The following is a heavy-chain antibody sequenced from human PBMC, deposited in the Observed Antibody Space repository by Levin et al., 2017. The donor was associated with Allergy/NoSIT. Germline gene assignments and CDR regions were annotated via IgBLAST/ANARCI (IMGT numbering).Heavy chain of an antibody. J-gene: IGHJ4*02. CDR1: GFTFDDYA. V-gene: IGHV3-9*01. D-gene: IGHD7-27*01. Sequence: PGGSLRLSCAASGFTFDDYAMHWVRQAPGKGLEWVSVISWNSDNIGYADSVKGRFTISRDNAKNSLYLQMNSLRTEDTALYYCAKAGRRRSLTGDCDYWGQGTLVTVSS. CDR2: ISWNSDNI. CDR3: AKAGRRRSLTGDCDY.